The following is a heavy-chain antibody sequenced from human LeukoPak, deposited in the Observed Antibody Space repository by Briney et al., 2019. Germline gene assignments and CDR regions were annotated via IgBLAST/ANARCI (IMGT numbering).Heavy chain of an antibody. Sequence: ASXXVSCKASGYTFTGYYMHWVRQAPGQGLEWMGWIFPSSGGPRYAQKFQGRVTMTRDTSISTAYMELSSLRSDDTAVYYCARKGEVYGDYDYWGQGTLVTVSS. CDR2: IFPSSGGP. CDR3: ARKGEVYGDYDY. CDR1: GYTFTGYY. J-gene: IGHJ4*02. V-gene: IGHV1-2*02. D-gene: IGHD4-17*01.